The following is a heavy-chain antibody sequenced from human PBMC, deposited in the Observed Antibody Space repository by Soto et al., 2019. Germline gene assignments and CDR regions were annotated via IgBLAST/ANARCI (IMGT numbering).Heavy chain of an antibody. Sequence: GGSLRLSCAASGFTFSSYEMNWVRQAPGKGLEWVSYISSSGSTIYYADSVKGRFTISRDNAKNSLYLQMNSLRAEDTAVYYCASPLHDSSGYYFDAFDTWGQGTMVTVSS. CDR1: GFTFSSYE. V-gene: IGHV3-48*03. CDR3: ASPLHDSSGYYFDAFDT. J-gene: IGHJ3*02. CDR2: ISSSGSTI. D-gene: IGHD3-22*01.